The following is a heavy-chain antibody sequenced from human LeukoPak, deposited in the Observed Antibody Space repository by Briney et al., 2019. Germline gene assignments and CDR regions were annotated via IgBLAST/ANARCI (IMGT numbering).Heavy chain of an antibody. D-gene: IGHD1-26*01. CDR3: VDLRYSGSYSKVSDAFDI. CDR1: GFTFSNAW. V-gene: IGHV3-15*01. Sequence: GGSLRPSCAASGFTFSNAWMSWVRQAPGKGLEWVGRIKSKTDGGTTDYAAPVKGRFTISRDDSKNTLYLQMNSLKTEDTAVYYCVDLRYSGSYSKVSDAFDIWGQGTMVTVSS. J-gene: IGHJ3*02. CDR2: IKSKTDGGTT.